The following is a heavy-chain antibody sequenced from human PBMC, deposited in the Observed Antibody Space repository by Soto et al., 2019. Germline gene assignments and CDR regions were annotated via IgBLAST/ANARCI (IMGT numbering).Heavy chain of an antibody. CDR3: ARVSSSSRTCFDP. Sequence: SETLSLTCAVSGGSISTTNWWSWVRQPPGKGLECIGEIYHSGGTNYNPSLKSRVTISVDKSKSQFSLKMSSVTAADTAIYFCARVSSSSRTCFDPWGQGTLVTVSS. CDR2: IYHSGGT. CDR1: GGSISTTNW. J-gene: IGHJ5*02. D-gene: IGHD6-6*01. V-gene: IGHV4-4*02.